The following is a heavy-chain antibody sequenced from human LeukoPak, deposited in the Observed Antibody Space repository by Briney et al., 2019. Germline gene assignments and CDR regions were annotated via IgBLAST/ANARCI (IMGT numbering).Heavy chain of an antibody. CDR1: GFTFSSYS. D-gene: IGHD6-13*01. CDR3: ATSPPLYSSSWYVVGY. V-gene: IGHV3-21*01. Sequence: PGGSLRLSCAASGFTFSSYSMNWVRQAPGKGLEWVSSISSSSSYIYYADSVKGRFTISRDNVKNSLYLQMNSLRAEDTAVYYCATSPPLYSSSWYVVGYWGQGTLVTVSS. CDR2: ISSSSSYI. J-gene: IGHJ4*02.